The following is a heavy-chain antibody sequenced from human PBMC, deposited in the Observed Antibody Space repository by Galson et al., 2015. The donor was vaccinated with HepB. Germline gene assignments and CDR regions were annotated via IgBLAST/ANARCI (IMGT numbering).Heavy chain of an antibody. Sequence: SLRLSCAASGFPFSSYGLHWVRQAPGKGLEWVALIWYDGTIQYYADSVRGRFTISRDNAKNTLFLQLNRLRAENTAVYYCARDSWERRSRFDTWGQGTLVTGSS. J-gene: IGHJ4*02. CDR3: ARDSWERRSRFDT. D-gene: IGHD1-26*01. V-gene: IGHV3-33*01. CDR2: IWYDGTIQ. CDR1: GFPFSSYG.